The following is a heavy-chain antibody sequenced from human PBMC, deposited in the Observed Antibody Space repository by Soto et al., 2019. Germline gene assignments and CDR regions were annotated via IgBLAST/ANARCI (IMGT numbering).Heavy chain of an antibody. V-gene: IGHV3-23*01. D-gene: IGHD3-22*01. J-gene: IGHJ4*02. Sequence: GGSLRLSCAASGFTFSSYAMSWVRQAPGKWLEWVSAISGSGGSTYYADSVKGRFTISRDNSKNTLYLQMNSLRAEDTAVYYCAKDRYYYDSSGYYWLPGDYWGQGXLVTVSS. CDR3: AKDRYYYDSSGYYWLPGDY. CDR1: GFTFSSYA. CDR2: ISGSGGST.